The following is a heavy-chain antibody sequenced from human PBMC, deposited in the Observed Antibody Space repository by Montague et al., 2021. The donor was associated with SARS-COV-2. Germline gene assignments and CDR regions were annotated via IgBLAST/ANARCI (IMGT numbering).Heavy chain of an antibody. Sequence: SETLSLTCDFSDGSVSAYFWSWVRQLPGKGLGWIGQVDRSGTAHYSPSLQSRLTLSVDTSNNQVSLNLTSVTATDTATYYCARGRDSGTYFGTKYYFQYGLDVWGQGTTVTVS. CDR3: ARGRDSGTYFGTKYYFQYGLDV. CDR2: VDRSGTA. J-gene: IGHJ6*02. CDR1: DGSVSAYF. D-gene: IGHD3-10*01. V-gene: IGHV4-34*01.